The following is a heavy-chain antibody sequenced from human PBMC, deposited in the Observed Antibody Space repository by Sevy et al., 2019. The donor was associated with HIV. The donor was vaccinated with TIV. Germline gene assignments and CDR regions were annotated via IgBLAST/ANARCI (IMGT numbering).Heavy chain of an antibody. V-gene: IGHV3-30-3*01. CDR3: ARSYGRGAFDI. CDR1: GFTFSSYA. Sequence: GGSLRLSCAASGFTFSSYAMHWVRQAPGKGLEWVAVISYDGGNKYYADSVKGRFTISRDNSKNTLYLQMNSLRAEDTAVYYCARSYGRGAFDIWGQGTMVTVSS. CDR2: ISYDGGNK. D-gene: IGHD3-10*01. J-gene: IGHJ3*02.